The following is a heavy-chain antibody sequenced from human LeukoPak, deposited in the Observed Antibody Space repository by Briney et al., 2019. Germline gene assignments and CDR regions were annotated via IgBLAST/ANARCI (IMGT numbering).Heavy chain of an antibody. Sequence: PGGSLRLSCAGSGFTFSDYWMSWVRQAPGKGLEWVSGINWNGGSTGYADSVKGRFTIFRDNAKNSLYLQMNSLRAEDTALYHCARGNYYDSSGYYLRWFDPWGQGTLVTVSS. CDR1: GFTFSDYW. J-gene: IGHJ5*02. D-gene: IGHD3-22*01. CDR2: INWNGGST. CDR3: ARGNYYDSSGYYLRWFDP. V-gene: IGHV3-20*01.